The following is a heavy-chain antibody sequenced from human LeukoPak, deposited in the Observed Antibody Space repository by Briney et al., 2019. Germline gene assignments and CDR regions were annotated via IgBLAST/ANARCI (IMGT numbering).Heavy chain of an antibody. J-gene: IGHJ4*02. CDR3: ARASRDGYNQNFDH. D-gene: IGHD5-24*01. CDR1: GYSFTTYW. V-gene: IGHV5-51*01. CDR2: IYPGDSDT. Sequence: GESLKISCKGSGYSFTTYWVGWVRQMPGKGLEWMGIIYPGDSDTRYSPSFQGQVTISADKSINTAYLQWSSLKASDTAMYYCARASRDGYNQNFDHWGQGTLVTVSS.